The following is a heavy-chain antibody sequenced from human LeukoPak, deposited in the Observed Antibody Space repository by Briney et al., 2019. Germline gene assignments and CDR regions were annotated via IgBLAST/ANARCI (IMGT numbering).Heavy chain of an antibody. CDR3: ARERNYDFWSGYSNWFDP. Sequence: TGGSLRLSCAASGFTFSSYAMNWVRQAPGKGLEWVSSISSSSSYIYYADSVKGRFTISRDNAKNSLYLQMNSLRAEDTAVYYCARERNYDFWSGYSNWFDPWGQGTLVTVSS. D-gene: IGHD3-3*01. CDR2: ISSSSSYI. J-gene: IGHJ5*02. V-gene: IGHV3-21*01. CDR1: GFTFSSYA.